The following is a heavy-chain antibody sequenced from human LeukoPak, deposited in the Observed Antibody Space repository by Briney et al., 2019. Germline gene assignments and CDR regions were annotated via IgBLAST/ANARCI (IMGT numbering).Heavy chain of an antibody. CDR3: TTGPFDYYGSASYLANGMDV. D-gene: IGHD3-10*01. J-gene: IGHJ6*02. Sequence: GGSLRLSCAASGFTFSNAWMSLVRQAPGKGLEWVGRIKSKTDGGTTDYTAPVKGRFTMSRDDSKNTLYLQMNSLKTEDTAVYYCTTGPFDYYGSASYLANGMDVWGQGTTVTVSS. CDR2: IKSKTDGGTT. CDR1: GFTFSNAW. V-gene: IGHV3-15*01.